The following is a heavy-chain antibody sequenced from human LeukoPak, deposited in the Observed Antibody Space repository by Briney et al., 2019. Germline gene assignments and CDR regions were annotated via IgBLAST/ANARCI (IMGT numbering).Heavy chain of an antibody. D-gene: IGHD2-15*01. CDR1: GFTFSSYG. CDR3: AKPYCSGGSCYSDWFDP. J-gene: IGHJ5*02. Sequence: PGGSLRLSCAASGFTFSSYGMHWVRQAPGKGLGWVAVISYDGSNKYYADSVKGRFTISRDNSKNTLYLQMNSLRAEDTAVYYCAKPYCSGGSCYSDWFDPWGQGTLVTVSS. V-gene: IGHV3-30*18. CDR2: ISYDGSNK.